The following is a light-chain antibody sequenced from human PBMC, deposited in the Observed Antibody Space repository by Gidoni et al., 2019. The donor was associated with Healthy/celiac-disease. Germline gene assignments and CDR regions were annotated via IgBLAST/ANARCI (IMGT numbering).Light chain of an antibody. CDR1: QSVSSN. CDR3: QQYNNWPRT. V-gene: IGKV3-15*01. CDR2: GAS. Sequence: EIVMTHSPATLSVSPGERATRSCRASQSVSSNLAWYQQKPGQAPMLLIYGASTRATGIPARFSGSGSGTEFTLTISSLQSEDFAVYYCQQYNNWPRTFGQGTKVEIK. J-gene: IGKJ1*01.